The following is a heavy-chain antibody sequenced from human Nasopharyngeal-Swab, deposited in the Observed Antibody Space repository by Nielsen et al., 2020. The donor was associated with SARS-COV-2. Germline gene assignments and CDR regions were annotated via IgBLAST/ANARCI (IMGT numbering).Heavy chain of an antibody. Sequence: WVRRAPGQGLEWMGWINTNTGNPTYAQGFTGRFVFSLDTSVSTAYLQISSLKAEDTAVYYCARVNVVYYYYGMDVWGQGTTVTVSS. V-gene: IGHV7-4-1*02. CDR2: INTNTGNP. D-gene: IGHD2-15*01. J-gene: IGHJ6*02. CDR3: ARVNVVYYYYGMDV.